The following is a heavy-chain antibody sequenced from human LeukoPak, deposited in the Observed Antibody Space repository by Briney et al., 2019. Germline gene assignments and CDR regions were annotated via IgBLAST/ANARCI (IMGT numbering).Heavy chain of an antibody. D-gene: IGHD1-14*01. Sequence: PSETLSLTCAVYGGSFSGYYWSWIRQPPGKGLEWIGEINHSGSTNYNPSLKSRVTISVDTSKNQFSPKLSSVTAADTAVYYCATRTRSWFDPWGQGTLVTVSS. V-gene: IGHV4-34*01. CDR2: INHSGST. CDR1: GGSFSGYY. CDR3: ATRTRSWFDP. J-gene: IGHJ5*02.